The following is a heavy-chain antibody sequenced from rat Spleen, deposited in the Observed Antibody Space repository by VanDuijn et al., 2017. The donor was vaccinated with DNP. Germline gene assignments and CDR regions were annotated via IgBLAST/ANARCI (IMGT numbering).Heavy chain of an antibody. V-gene: IGHV5-22*01. Sequence: EVQLVESGGGLVQPGRSLKLSCAASGFTFSDYYMAWVRQAPKKGLEWVASISYEGSSTYYGDSVRGRFTISRDNAENTQYLQMDSLRSEDTATYYCAKGPNFGGYSDFFDYWGQGVMVTVSS. CDR1: GFTFSDYY. D-gene: IGHD1-11*01. CDR3: AKGPNFGGYSDFFDY. CDR2: ISYEGSST. J-gene: IGHJ2*01.